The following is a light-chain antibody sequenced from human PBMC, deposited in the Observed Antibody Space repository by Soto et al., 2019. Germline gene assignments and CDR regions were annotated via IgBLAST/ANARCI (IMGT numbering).Light chain of an antibody. CDR3: SSYTSSSTLVV. CDR2: DVS. Sequence: QSALTQPASVSGAPGQSITISCTGTSSDVGGYNYVSWYQHHPGKAPKLMIYDVSNRPSGVSNRFSGSKSGNTASLTISGLQAEDEADYYCSSYTSSSTLVVFGGGTKLTVI. V-gene: IGLV2-14*03. CDR1: SSDVGGYNY. J-gene: IGLJ2*01.